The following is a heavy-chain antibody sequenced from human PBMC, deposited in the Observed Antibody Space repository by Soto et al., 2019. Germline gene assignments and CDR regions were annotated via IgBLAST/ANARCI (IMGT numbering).Heavy chain of an antibody. J-gene: IGHJ4*02. CDR1: GGSISGYY. CDR3: ASYKFWVGQVDF. Sequence: QVQLQESGPGLVKPSETLSLTCTVSGGSISGYYWGWIRQSPGKGLEWVGYIYYSGNPHYHPSRKRRAITSVETPKNQSPLNLSSVTAAQTVVYHFASYKFWVGQVDFLGPGPRVTASS. CDR2: IYYSGNP. D-gene: IGHD3-16*01. V-gene: IGHV4-59*01.